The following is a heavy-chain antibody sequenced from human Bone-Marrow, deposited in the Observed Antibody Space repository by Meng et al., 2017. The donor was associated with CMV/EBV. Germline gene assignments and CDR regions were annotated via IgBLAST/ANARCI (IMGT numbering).Heavy chain of an antibody. CDR3: AREGVSSGWPRKQKEFDP. CDR2: ISSSSSYI. V-gene: IGHV3-21*01. J-gene: IGHJ5*02. D-gene: IGHD6-19*01. CDR1: GFTFSSYS. Sequence: GGSLRLSCAASGFTFSSYSMNWVRQAPGKGLEWVSSISSSSSYIYYADSVKGRFTISRDNAKNSLYLQMNSLRAEDTAVYYCAREGVSSGWPRKQKEFDPWGQGTLVTVSS.